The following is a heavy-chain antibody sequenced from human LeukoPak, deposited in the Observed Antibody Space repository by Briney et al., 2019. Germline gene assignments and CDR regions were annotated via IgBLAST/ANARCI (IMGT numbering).Heavy chain of an antibody. CDR2: MYRSGST. Sequence: SETLSLTCAVSGFSVSTGYYWGWIRQPPGKGLEWIGSMYRSGSTYYNPSLKSRMTISRDTSKNQFSLKLNSVTAADTALYYCVSQVVPAAIPDAFDIWGRGTMVSVSS. CDR3: VSQVVPAAIPDAFDI. J-gene: IGHJ3*02. CDR1: GFSVSTGYY. D-gene: IGHD2-2*01. V-gene: IGHV4-38-2*01.